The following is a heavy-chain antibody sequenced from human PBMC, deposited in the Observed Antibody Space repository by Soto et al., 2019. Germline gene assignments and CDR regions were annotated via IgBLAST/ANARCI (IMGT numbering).Heavy chain of an antibody. CDR1: GFTFSNAW. CDR2: IKSKTDGGTT. CDR3: TTAPDIVVVVAATFGP. Sequence: GGSLRLSCAASGFTFSNAWMSWVRQAPGKGLEWVGRIKSKTDGGTTDYAAPVKGRFTISRDDSKNTLYLQMNSLKTEDTAVYYCTTAPDIVVVVAATFGPWGQGTLVTVSS. V-gene: IGHV3-15*01. D-gene: IGHD2-15*01. J-gene: IGHJ5*02.